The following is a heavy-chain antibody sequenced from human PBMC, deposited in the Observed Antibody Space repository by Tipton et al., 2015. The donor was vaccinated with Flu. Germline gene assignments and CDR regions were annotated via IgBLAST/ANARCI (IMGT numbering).Heavy chain of an antibody. Sequence: QLVQSGGGLIQPGGSLRLSRAASGFTVSSNYMSWVRQAPGKGLEWVSVIYSGGSTYYADSVKGRFTISRDNSKNTLYLQMNSLRAEDTAVYYCARAPRGYYYDSSGYYYDYWGQGTLVTVSS. CDR1: GFTVSSNY. D-gene: IGHD3-22*01. J-gene: IGHJ4*02. CDR3: ARAPRGYYYDSSGYYYDY. CDR2: IYSGGST. V-gene: IGHV3-53*01.